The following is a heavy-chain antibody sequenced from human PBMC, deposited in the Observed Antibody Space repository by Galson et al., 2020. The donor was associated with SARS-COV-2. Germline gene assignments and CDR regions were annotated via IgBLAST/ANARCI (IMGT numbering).Heavy chain of an antibody. V-gene: IGHV4-4*02. CDR3: ARDRNVLRFLEWARRDAFDI. J-gene: IGHJ3*02. CDR1: GGSISSSNW. D-gene: IGHD3-3*01. CDR2: IYHSGST. Sequence: SETLSLTCAVSGGSISSSNWWSWVRQPPGKGLEWIGEIYHSGSTNYNPSLKSRVTISVDKSKNQFSLKLSSVTAADTAVYYCARDRNVLRFLEWARRDAFDILGQGTMVTVSS.